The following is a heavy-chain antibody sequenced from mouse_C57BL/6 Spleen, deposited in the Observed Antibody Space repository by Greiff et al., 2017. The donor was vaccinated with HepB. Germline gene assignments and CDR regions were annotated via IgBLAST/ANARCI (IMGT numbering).Heavy chain of an antibody. CDR2: LWSGGST. J-gene: IGHJ4*01. V-gene: IGHV2-2*01. CDR1: GFSLTSYG. CDR3: ASYAMDY. Sequence: VQLQQSGPGLVQPSQSLSITCPVSGFSLTSYGVHWVRQSPGKGLEWLGVLWSGGSTDYNAAFISRLSISKDNSKSQVFFKMNSLQADDTVIYYCASYAMDYWGQGTSVTVSS.